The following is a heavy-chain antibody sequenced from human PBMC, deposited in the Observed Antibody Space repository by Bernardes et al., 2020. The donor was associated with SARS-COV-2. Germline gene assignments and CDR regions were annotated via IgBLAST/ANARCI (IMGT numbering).Heavy chain of an antibody. Sequence: ASVKVSCKASGYTFTGYYIHWVRQAPGQGLEWMGWINANSGGTHYAQKFQGRVTMTRDTSISTAYMELSRLRSDDTAVYYCARDSTVSWFGTDYWGQGTLVTVSS. CDR3: ARDSTVSWFGTDY. D-gene: IGHD3-10*01. V-gene: IGHV1-2*02. J-gene: IGHJ4*02. CDR2: INANSGGT. CDR1: GYTFTGYY.